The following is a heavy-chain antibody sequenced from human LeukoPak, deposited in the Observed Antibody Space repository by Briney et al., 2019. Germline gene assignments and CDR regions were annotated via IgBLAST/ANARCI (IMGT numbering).Heavy chain of an antibody. V-gene: IGHV3-15*01. Sequence: PGGSLGLSCAASGFTFSNAWMSWVRQAPGKGLEWVGRIKSKTDGGTTDYAAPVKGRFTISRDDSKNTLYLQMNSLKTEDTAVYYCTTAKVDYYDSSGYDYWGQGTLVTVSS. CDR2: IKSKTDGGTT. CDR3: TTAKVDYYDSSGYDY. CDR1: GFTFSNAW. D-gene: IGHD3-22*01. J-gene: IGHJ4*02.